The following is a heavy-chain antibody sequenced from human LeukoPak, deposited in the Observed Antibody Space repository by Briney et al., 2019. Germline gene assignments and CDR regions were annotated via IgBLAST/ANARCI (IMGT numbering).Heavy chain of an antibody. Sequence: ASVKVSCKASGYTFTSYGISWVRQAPGQGREWMGWISAYNGNTNYAQKLQGRVTMTTDTSTSTAYMELRSLRSDDTAVYYCARERYSYGAFGYWGQGTLVTVSS. V-gene: IGHV1-18*01. CDR2: ISAYNGNT. CDR3: ARERYSYGAFGY. D-gene: IGHD5-18*01. J-gene: IGHJ4*02. CDR1: GYTFTSYG.